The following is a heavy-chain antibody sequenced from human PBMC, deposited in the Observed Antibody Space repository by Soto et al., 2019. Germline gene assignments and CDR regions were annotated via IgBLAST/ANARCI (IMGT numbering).Heavy chain of an antibody. Sequence: GGSLRLSCAASGFTFSSYAMSWVRQAPGKGLEWVSAISGSGGSTYYADSVKGRFTISRDNSKNTLYLQMNSLRAEDTAVYYCAKFLITIFGVVIIPYYYYMDVWGKGTTVTAP. D-gene: IGHD3-3*01. CDR2: ISGSGGST. J-gene: IGHJ6*03. V-gene: IGHV3-23*01. CDR3: AKFLITIFGVVIIPYYYYMDV. CDR1: GFTFSSYA.